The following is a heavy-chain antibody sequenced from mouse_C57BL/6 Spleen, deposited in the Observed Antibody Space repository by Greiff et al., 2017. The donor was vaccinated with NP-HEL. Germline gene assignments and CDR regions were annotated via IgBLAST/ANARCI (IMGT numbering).Heavy chain of an antibody. Sequence: EVKLQESGPGLVKPSQSLSLTCSVTGYSITSGSYWNWIRQFPGNHLEWMGYISYDGSNNYNPSLKNRIYITRDTSKNQLFLKLNSVTTEDTATYYCVILYGSSYAMDYWGQGTSVTVSA. D-gene: IGHD1-1*01. J-gene: IGHJ4*01. CDR2: ISYDGSN. CDR1: GYSITSGSY. V-gene: IGHV3-6*01. CDR3: VILYGSSYAMDY.